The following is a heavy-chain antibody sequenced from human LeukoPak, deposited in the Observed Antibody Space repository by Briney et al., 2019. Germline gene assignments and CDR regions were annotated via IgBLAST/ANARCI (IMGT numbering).Heavy chain of an antibody. CDR3: ANVVLGVVRTFDY. CDR2: TTTSSNTI. V-gene: IGHV3-48*01. CDR1: GLTFTGYS. J-gene: IGHJ4*02. Sequence: GGSLRLSCAASGLTFTGYSMIWVRQAPGKGLEWISFTTTSSNTIYYADSVKGRFTISRDNSKNTLYLQMNSLRAEDTAIYYCANVVLGVVRTFDYWGQGTLVTVSS. D-gene: IGHD3-3*01.